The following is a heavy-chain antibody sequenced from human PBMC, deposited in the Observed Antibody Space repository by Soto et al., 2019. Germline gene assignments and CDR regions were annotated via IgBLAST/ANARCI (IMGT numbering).Heavy chain of an antibody. V-gene: IGHV3-30*03. CDR1: GFIFGHYG. J-gene: IGHJ4*02. CDR3: ARVAY. CDR2: ISYDSSNK. Sequence: SLRLSCVGSGFIFGHYGLNWVRQAPGKGLEWVAVISYDSSNKYYAQSVRSRFTISRGNAKDTLYLQMNTLRPEDTAMYYCARVAYWGPGTQVTVSS.